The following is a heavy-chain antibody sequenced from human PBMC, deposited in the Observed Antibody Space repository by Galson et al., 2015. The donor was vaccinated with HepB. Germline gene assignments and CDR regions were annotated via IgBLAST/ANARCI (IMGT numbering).Heavy chain of an antibody. Sequence: SVKVSCKASGGTFSSYTITWVRQAPGQRLEWMGGLSPTYNTSKYAQKLQGRVTISADESTNIAYMELSSLRFEDTAVYYCARGHQGYQLLRDPWGQGTLVPVAS. V-gene: IGHV1-69*13. CDR3: ARGHQGYQLLRDP. CDR2: LSPTYNTS. J-gene: IGHJ5*02. D-gene: IGHD2-2*01. CDR1: GGTFSSYT.